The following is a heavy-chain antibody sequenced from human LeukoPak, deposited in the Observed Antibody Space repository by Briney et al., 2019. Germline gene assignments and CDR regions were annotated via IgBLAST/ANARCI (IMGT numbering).Heavy chain of an antibody. V-gene: IGHV4-39*07. CDR3: ARGRVVTAIDAFDI. D-gene: IGHD2-21*02. Sequence: SETLSLTCTVSGGSTSSSSYYWGWIRQPPGKGLEWIGSIFYSGSTYYNPSLRSRVTISVDTSKDQFSLKLSSVTAADTAVYYCARGRVVTAIDAFDIWGQGTMVTVSS. CDR2: IFYSGST. J-gene: IGHJ3*02. CDR1: GGSTSSSSYY.